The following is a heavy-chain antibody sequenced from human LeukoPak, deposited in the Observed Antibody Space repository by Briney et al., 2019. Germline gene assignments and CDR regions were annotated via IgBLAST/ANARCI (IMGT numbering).Heavy chain of an antibody. J-gene: IGHJ4*02. CDR2: ISSSGSAI. CDR3: ASRGYTYELDY. V-gene: IGHV3-48*03. Sequence: GGSLRLSCAASGFTLRNYEMNWVRQAPGEGLEWISYISSSGSAIYYADFVKGRFTISRDNAKNSLYLQMNSLRAEDTAVYYCASRGYTYELDYWGQGTLVTVSS. CDR1: GFTLRNYE. D-gene: IGHD5-18*01.